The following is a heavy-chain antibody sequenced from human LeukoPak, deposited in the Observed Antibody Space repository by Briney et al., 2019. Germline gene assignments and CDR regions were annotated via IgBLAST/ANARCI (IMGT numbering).Heavy chain of an antibody. CDR2: IYSGGST. Sequence: GGSLRLSCAASGFTVSSNYVSWVRQAPGKGLEWVSVIYSGGSTYYADSVKGRFTISRDNSKNTLYLQMNSLRAEDTAVYYCARDRVSSSGRRRRYYLDYWGQGTLVTVSS. J-gene: IGHJ4*02. CDR3: ARDRVSSSGRRRRYYLDY. V-gene: IGHV3-66*01. CDR1: GFTVSSNY. D-gene: IGHD6-19*01.